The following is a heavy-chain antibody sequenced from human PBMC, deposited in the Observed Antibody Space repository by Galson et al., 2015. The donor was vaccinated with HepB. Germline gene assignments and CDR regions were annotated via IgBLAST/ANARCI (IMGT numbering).Heavy chain of an antibody. Sequence: SLRLSCAASGFTFSSYGMHWVRQAPGKGLEWVAVIWYDGSNKYYADSVKGRFTISRDNSKNTLYLQMNSLRAEDTAVYYCARAIISGWPYYYYYGMDVWGQGTTVTVSS. J-gene: IGHJ6*02. D-gene: IGHD6-19*01. CDR3: ARAIISGWPYYYYYGMDV. CDR1: GFTFSSYG. CDR2: IWYDGSNK. V-gene: IGHV3-33*01.